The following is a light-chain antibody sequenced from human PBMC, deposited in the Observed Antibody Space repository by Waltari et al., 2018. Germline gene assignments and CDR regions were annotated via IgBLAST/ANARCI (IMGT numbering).Light chain of an antibody. CDR2: GVS. V-gene: IGKV3-20*01. CDR3: HNYERLPAT. Sequence: EVVLTQSPGTLSLSPGARATLSCRASQSVSRALVWYQQKPGQAPRLLIYGVSNRATGIPDRFSGSGSGTDFSLTISRLEPEDFAVYYCHNYERLPATFGQGTRVEIK. CDR1: QSVSRA. J-gene: IGKJ1*01.